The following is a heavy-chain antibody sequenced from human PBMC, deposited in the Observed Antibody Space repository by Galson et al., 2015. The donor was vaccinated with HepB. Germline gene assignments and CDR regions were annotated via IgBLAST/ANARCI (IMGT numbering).Heavy chain of an antibody. J-gene: IGHJ4*02. D-gene: IGHD6-19*01. CDR2: IFYSGST. CDR1: GGSISSYY. V-gene: IGHV4-59*01. CDR3: ARGRGSNGWYEGFDY. Sequence: ETLSLTCAVSGGSISSYYWSWIRQPPGKGLEWIGYIFYSGSTNYNPSLKSRVTISIDTSRNQFSLKLSSVTAADTAVYYCARGRGSNGWYEGFDYWGQGTLVTVSS.